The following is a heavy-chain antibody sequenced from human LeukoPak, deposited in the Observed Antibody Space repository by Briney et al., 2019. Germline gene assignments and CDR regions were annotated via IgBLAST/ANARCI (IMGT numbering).Heavy chain of an antibody. Sequence: SETLSLTCTVSSGSISSGSFYCWNWIRQPAGKGLEWIGRIYSSGSTHYNPSLKSRVTISVDTSKNQFSLKLNSVTAADTVVYYCARAQDFSDSSGPNYLDFWGQGILVTVSS. CDR2: IYSSGST. CDR1: SGSISSGSFY. J-gene: IGHJ4*02. V-gene: IGHV4-61*02. CDR3: ARAQDFSDSSGPNYLDF. D-gene: IGHD3-22*01.